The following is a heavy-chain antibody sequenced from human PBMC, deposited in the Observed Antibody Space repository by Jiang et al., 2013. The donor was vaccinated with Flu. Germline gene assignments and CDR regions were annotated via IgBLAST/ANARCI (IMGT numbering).Heavy chain of an antibody. CDR1: GGSISTSC. CDR2: ICYSGST. Sequence: GSGLVKPSETLSLTCTVSGGSISTSCWSWIRQPPGKRLDWIAYICYSGSTNYNPSLKSRVTTSLDTSKNQFSLNLSSVTAADTAVYYCARELIPGSLGTAFDIWGQGTMVTVSS. D-gene: IGHD1-14*01. CDR3: ARELIPGSLGTAFDI. J-gene: IGHJ3*02. V-gene: IGHV4-59*01.